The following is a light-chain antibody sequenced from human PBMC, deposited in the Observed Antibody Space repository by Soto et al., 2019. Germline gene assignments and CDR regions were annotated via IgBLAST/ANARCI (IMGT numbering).Light chain of an antibody. J-gene: IGLJ1*01. CDR2: RSD. Sequence: QSVLTQPPSASGTPGQRVTISCSGSSSNIGVNYVYWYQQLPGTAPKLLIYRSDQRPSGVPDRFSGSKSGTSASLAISGLQAEDEADYYCTSYTTTGTYVFATGTKLTVL. V-gene: IGLV1-47*01. CDR3: TSYTTTGTYV. CDR1: SSNIGVNY.